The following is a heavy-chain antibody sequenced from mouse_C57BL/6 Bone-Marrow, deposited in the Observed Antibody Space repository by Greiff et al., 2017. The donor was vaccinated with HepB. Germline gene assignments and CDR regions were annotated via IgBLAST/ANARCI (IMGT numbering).Heavy chain of an antibody. D-gene: IGHD1-1*01. Sequence: EVQVVESGGGLVQPGGSLSLSCAASGFTFTDYYMSWVRQPPGKALEWLGFIRNKANGYTTEYSASVKGRFTISRDKSQSILYLQMNALRAEDSATYYCARFLYGSSNYFDYWGQGTTLTVSS. V-gene: IGHV7-3*01. CDR3: ARFLYGSSNYFDY. CDR2: IRNKANGYTT. CDR1: GFTFTDYY. J-gene: IGHJ2*01.